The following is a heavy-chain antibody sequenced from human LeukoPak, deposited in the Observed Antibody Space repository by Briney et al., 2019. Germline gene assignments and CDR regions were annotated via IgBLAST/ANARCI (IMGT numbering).Heavy chain of an antibody. J-gene: IGHJ4*02. CDR1: GFTFSSYA. D-gene: IGHD6-19*01. CDR2: ISGSGGST. Sequence: GGSLRLSCAASGFTFSSYAMSWVRQTPGKGLEWVSAISGSGGSTYYADSVKGRFTISRDNAKNSLYLQMNSLRAEDTAVYYCATSIAVAGMWGDYWGQGTLVTVSS. V-gene: IGHV3-23*01. CDR3: ATSIAVAGMWGDY.